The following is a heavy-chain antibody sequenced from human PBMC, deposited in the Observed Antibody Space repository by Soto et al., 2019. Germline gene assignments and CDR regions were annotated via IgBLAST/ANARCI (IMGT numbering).Heavy chain of an antibody. J-gene: IGHJ4*02. CDR3: VTERATTTAFDY. Sequence: EVQLLESGGGLVQAGGSMRLSCAASGFTFSRDGMSGVLQAPGKGLEWVSLITANGGSTYYADSVKGRFTIYRDNTKNMLFLRMNCRIAEDTAVYYCVTERATTTAFDYWGQGALVIVSS. CDR2: ITANGGST. V-gene: IGHV3-23*01. D-gene: IGHD4-17*01. CDR1: GFTFSRDG.